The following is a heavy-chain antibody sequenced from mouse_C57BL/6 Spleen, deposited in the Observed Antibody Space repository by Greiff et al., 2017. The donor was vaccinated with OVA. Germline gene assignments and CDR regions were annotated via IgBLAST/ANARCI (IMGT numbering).Heavy chain of an antibody. CDR3: ARETGPYAMDY. Sequence: EVQVVESGPGLVKPSQSLSLTCSVTGYSITSGYYWNWIRQFPGNKLEWMGYISYDGSNNYNPSLKNRISITRDTSKNQFFLKLNSVTTEDTATYYCARETGPYAMDYWGQGTSVTVSS. V-gene: IGHV3-6*01. J-gene: IGHJ4*01. CDR2: ISYDGSN. D-gene: IGHD4-1*01. CDR1: GYSITSGYY.